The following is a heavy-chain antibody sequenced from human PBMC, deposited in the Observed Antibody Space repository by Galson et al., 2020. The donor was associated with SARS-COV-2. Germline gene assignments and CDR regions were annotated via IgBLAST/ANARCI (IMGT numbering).Heavy chain of an antibody. Sequence: SVKVSCKASGGTFSSYAISWVRQAPGHGLEWMGGLIPIFGTANYAQKFQGRVTITADESTSTAYMELSSLRSEDTAVYYCAREGGDNYDILTDEPNFDPWGQGTLVTVSS. J-gene: IGHJ5*02. D-gene: IGHD3-9*01. CDR2: LIPIFGTA. V-gene: IGHV1-69*13. CDR3: AREGGDNYDILTDEPNFDP. CDR1: GGTFSSYA.